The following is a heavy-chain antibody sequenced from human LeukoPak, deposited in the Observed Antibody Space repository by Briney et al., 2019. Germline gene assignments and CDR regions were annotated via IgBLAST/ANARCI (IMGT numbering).Heavy chain of an antibody. V-gene: IGHV4-39*07. J-gene: IGHJ4*02. Sequence: SETLSLTCTVSGVSINSSSYYWGWIRQPPGKGLEWIGSIYYSGSTYYNPSLKSRVTISVDTSKNQFSLKLNSVTAADTAVYYCARNRVVGAPNFDYWGQGTLVTVFS. CDR3: ARNRVVGAPNFDY. CDR1: GVSINSSSYY. CDR2: IYYSGST. D-gene: IGHD1-26*01.